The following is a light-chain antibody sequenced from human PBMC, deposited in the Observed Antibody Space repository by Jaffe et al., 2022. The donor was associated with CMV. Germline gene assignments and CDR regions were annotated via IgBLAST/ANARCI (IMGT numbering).Light chain of an antibody. CDR3: QQYDSVPRT. V-gene: IGKV3-20*01. J-gene: IGKJ1*01. CDR1: QTINNNY. Sequence: ETVLTQSPDTLYLSPGDRATLSCRTSQTINNNYLGWYQQKPGQAPRLLIFGVSNRASGFPDRFSAGGSGTDFTLTISGLEPEDFAVYYCQQYDSVPRTFGQGTRVEVK. CDR2: GVS.